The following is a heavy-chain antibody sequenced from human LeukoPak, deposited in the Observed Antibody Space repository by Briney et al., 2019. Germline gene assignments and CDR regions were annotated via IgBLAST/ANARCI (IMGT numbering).Heavy chain of an antibody. CDR2: INPNSGGT. J-gene: IGHJ4*02. V-gene: IGHV1-2*02. Sequence: ASVKVSCKGSGYTFTGSYMHWVRQAPGQGLEWMGWINPNSGGTNYAQKFQGRVTMIRDTSIITAYMELSSLRSDDTAVYYCARDYGGNAVLDYWGQGTLVTVSS. D-gene: IGHD4-23*01. CDR1: GYTFTGSY. CDR3: ARDYGGNAVLDY.